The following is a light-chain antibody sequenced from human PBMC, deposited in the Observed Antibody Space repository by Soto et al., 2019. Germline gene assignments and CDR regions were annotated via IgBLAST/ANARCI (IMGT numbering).Light chain of an antibody. CDR3: QQYHNWPWT. CDR1: QSVSSN. CDR2: AAS. V-gene: IGKV3-15*01. Sequence: EVVMTQSPATLSVSPGERAILSCRASQSVSSNLAWYQQKPGQAPRLLISAASTRATGVPARFSGTGSETEFTLIISSLQSEDFAVYYCQQYHNWPWTFGQGTKVEIK. J-gene: IGKJ1*01.